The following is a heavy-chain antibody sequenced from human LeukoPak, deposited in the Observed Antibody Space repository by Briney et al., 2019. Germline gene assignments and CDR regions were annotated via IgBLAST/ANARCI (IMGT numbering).Heavy chain of an antibody. CDR3: ARESRDYGDYVPFDY. CDR2: IYYSGST. J-gene: IGHJ4*02. D-gene: IGHD4-17*01. CDR1: GGSISSYY. V-gene: IGHV4-59*01. Sequence: SETLSPTCTVSGGSISSYYWSWIRQPPGKGLEWIGYIYYSGSTNYNPSLKSRVTISVDTSKNQFSLKLSSVTAADTAVYYCARESRDYGDYVPFDYWGQGTLVTVSS.